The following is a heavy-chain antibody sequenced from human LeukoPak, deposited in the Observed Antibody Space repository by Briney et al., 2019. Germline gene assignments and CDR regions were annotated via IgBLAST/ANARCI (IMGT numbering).Heavy chain of an antibody. CDR1: GGSISSYY. J-gene: IGHJ6*02. CDR3: ARHTEHVAKYFYYDMDV. D-gene: IGHD3-16*01. V-gene: IGHV4-59*08. CDR2: IYYSGSNGSN. Sequence: SWTLSLTCTVSGGSISSYYWSWIRQPPGEGLEWIGYIYYSGSNGSNEYNPSLKSRVTISVDTSKNQFSLKLSSVTATDTAVYYCARHTEHVAKYFYYDMDVWGQGTTVTVSS.